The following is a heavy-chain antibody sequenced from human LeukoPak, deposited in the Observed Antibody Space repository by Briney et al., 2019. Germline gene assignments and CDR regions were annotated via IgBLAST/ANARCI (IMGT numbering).Heavy chain of an antibody. Sequence: GASVKVSCKASGGTFSSYAISWVRQAPGQGLEWMGGIIPIFGTANYAQKFQGRVTITADKSTSTAYMELSSLRSEDTAVYYCASPYYYDSSGYPEDYYYYMDVWGKGTTVTVSS. V-gene: IGHV1-69*06. CDR3: ASPYYYDSSGYPEDYYYYMDV. D-gene: IGHD3-22*01. CDR1: GGTFSSYA. CDR2: IIPIFGTA. J-gene: IGHJ6*03.